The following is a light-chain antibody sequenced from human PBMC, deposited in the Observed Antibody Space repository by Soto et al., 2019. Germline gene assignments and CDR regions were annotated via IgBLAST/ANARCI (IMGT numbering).Light chain of an antibody. Sequence: AIQMTQSPSSLSAPVGDRVTITCRASQGIRNDLGWYQQKPGKAPKLLIYAASSLQSGVPSRFSGSGSGTDFTLTISSLQPEDFATYYCLQDYNYHYLGQGTRLEIK. CDR2: AAS. V-gene: IGKV1-6*01. CDR3: LQDYNYHY. CDR1: QGIRND. J-gene: IGKJ5*01.